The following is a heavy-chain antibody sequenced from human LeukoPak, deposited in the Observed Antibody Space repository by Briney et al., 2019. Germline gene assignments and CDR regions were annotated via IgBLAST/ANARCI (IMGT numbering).Heavy chain of an antibody. V-gene: IGHV4-39*07. D-gene: IGHD6-13*01. CDR3: ARATGYSSTPN. CDR2: IYYSGST. J-gene: IGHJ4*02. Sequence: SETLSLTCTVCGGSISSSSYYWGWMRQPPGKGLEWIGSIYYSGSTYYNPSLKSRVTISVDTSKNQFSLKLSSVTAADTAVYYCARATGYSSTPNWGQGTPVTVSS. CDR1: GGSISSSSYY.